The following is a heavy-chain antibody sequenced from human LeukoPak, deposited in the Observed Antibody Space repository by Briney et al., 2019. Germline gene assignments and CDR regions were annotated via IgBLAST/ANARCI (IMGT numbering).Heavy chain of an antibody. D-gene: IGHD1-26*01. CDR1: GGSIIGYY. CDR3: ARLSGSSRSYIDY. CDR2: IYYTGST. Sequence: SETLSLTCTVSGGSIIGYYWSWTRQPPGKGLEWFGYIYYTGSTNYNPSLKSRVTISVDTSNNQFSLKLSSVTAADTAVYYCARLSGSSRSYIDYWGQGTLVTVSS. J-gene: IGHJ4*02. V-gene: IGHV4-59*01.